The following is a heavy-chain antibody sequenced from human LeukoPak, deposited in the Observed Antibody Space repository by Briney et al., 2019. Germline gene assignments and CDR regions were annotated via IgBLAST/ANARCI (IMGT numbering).Heavy chain of an antibody. V-gene: IGHV3-7*01. Sequence: HPGGSLRLSCAASGFTFSSYWMSWVRQAPGKGLEWAANMKQDGSEKYYVDSVKGRFTISRDNAKNSLYLQMNSLRAEDTAVYYCARDHDSGSYYTSAFDIWGQGTMVTVSS. CDR2: MKQDGSEK. CDR1: GFTFSSYW. J-gene: IGHJ3*02. D-gene: IGHD1-26*01. CDR3: ARDHDSGSYYTSAFDI.